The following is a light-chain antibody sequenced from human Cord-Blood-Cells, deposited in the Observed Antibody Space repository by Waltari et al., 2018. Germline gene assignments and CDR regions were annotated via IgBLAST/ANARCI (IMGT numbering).Light chain of an antibody. J-gene: IGKJ2*03. CDR3: QQYNSYSYS. Sequence: DIQMTQSPSTLSAPVGDRDTITCRASQSLSSWLAWYQQKPGKAPKLLIYKASSLESGVPSRFSGSGSGTEFTLTISSLQPDDFATYYCQQYNSYSYSFGQGTKLEIK. V-gene: IGKV1-5*03. CDR2: KAS. CDR1: QSLSSW.